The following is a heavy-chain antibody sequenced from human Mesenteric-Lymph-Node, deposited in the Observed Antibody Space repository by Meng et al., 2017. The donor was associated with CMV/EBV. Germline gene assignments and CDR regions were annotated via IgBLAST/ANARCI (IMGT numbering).Heavy chain of an antibody. CDR3: ARILFRWNDFGDY. D-gene: IGHD1-1*01. CDR1: GGSFSGYY. CDR2: INHSGST. J-gene: IGHJ4*02. Sequence: CAGYGGSFSGYYWSWIRQPPGKGLEWIGEINHSGSTNYNPSLKSRVTISVDTSKNQFSLKLSSVTAADTAVYYCARILFRWNDFGDYWGQGTLVTVSS. V-gene: IGHV4-34*01.